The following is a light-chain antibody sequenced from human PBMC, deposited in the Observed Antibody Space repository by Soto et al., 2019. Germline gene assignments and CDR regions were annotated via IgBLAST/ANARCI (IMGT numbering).Light chain of an antibody. CDR1: SGDVGGYDY. J-gene: IGLJ1*01. CDR3: SSHTSGSTRV. Sequence: QSVLTQPASVSGSPGQSIAISCTGTSGDVGGYDYVSWYQQHPDKAPKLMIYEVTKRPSWVSNRFSGSKSGNTASLTISGLQPEDEADYYCSSHTSGSTRVFGSGTRSPS. V-gene: IGLV2-14*01. CDR2: EVT.